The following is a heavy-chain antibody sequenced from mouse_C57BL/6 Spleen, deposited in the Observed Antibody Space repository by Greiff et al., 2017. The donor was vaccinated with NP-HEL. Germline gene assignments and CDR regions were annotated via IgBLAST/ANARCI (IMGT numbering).Heavy chain of an antibody. CDR1: GYTFTSYW. V-gene: IGHV1-62-3*01. CDR3: TRRELLSWFAY. D-gene: IGHD6-1*01. J-gene: IGHJ3*01. CDR2: IDPETGGT. Sequence: QVQLQQPGAELVKPGASVKLSCKASGYTFTSYWMHWVKQRPGRGLEWIGRIDPETGGTAYNQKFKGKAILTADKSSSTAYMELRSLTSEDSAVYYCTRRELLSWFAYWGQGTLVTVSA.